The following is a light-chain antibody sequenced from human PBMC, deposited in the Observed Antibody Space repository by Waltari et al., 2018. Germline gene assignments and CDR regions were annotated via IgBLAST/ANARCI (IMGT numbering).Light chain of an antibody. J-gene: IGKJ4*01. CDR3: QQYDSVFALT. CDR2: KAS. V-gene: IGKV1-5*03. Sequence: DIQMTQFPSTLSASVGDRITITCRASQSISVWSAWYQQKPGKAPKLLIYKASTLESGVPSRFSGSGSGTEFTLTISSLQSEDFATYFCQQYDSVFALTFGGGTKVEIK. CDR1: QSISVW.